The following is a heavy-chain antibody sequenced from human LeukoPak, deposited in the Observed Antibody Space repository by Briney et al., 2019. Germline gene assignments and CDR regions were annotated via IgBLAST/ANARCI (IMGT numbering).Heavy chain of an antibody. CDR3: ARDQEGFDY. CDR2: IYPRDGST. Sequence: ASVKVSCKASGYTFTNNYLHWVRQAPGQGLEWMGMIYPRDGSTSYAQNFQGRVTVTRDTSTTTVRMELRGLRSEDRAVYYCARDQEGFDYWGQGTVVTVSS. J-gene: IGHJ4*02. V-gene: IGHV1-46*01. CDR1: GYTFTNNY.